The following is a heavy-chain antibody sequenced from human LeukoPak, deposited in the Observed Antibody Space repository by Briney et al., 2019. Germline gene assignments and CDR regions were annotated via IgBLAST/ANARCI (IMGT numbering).Heavy chain of an antibody. CDR2: IIPILGIA. Sequence: SVKVSCKASGGTFSSYAISWVRQAPGQGLEWMGRIIPILGIANYAQKFQGRVTITADKSTSTAYMELSSLRSEDTAVYYCARSPRYGEGFDYWGQGTLVTVSS. CDR3: ARSPRYGEGFDY. CDR1: GGTFSSYA. V-gene: IGHV1-69*04. D-gene: IGHD3-10*01. J-gene: IGHJ4*02.